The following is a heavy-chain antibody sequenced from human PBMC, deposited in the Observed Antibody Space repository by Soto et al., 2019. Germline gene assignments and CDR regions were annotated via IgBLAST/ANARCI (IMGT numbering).Heavy chain of an antibody. V-gene: IGHV5-10-1*01. Sequence: GESLKISCQAFEYSFRIYWISWVRQKPGGGLEWMGRVDPNDSFATCSPSFEGHVSISVDKSTNIVYLQWRSLRASDTATYYCARHQSGSGNSNFDFWGQGTPVTVSS. CDR1: EYSFRIYW. J-gene: IGHJ4*02. CDR3: ARHQSGSGNSNFDF. D-gene: IGHD3-10*01. CDR2: VDPNDSFA.